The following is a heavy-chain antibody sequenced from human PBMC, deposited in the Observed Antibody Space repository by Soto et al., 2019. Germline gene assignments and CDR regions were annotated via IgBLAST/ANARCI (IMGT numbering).Heavy chain of an antibody. Sequence: GESLKISCKGYGYSFTTFWIAWVRQMPGKGLEQMGIIYPGNSDTRYSPSFQGQVTISADKSITTAYLQWSSLKASDTAMYYCATLTSGRFDNWGQGTLVTVSS. CDR2: IYPGNSDT. CDR3: ATLTSGRFDN. D-gene: IGHD3-3*01. CDR1: GYSFTTFW. V-gene: IGHV5-51*01. J-gene: IGHJ4*02.